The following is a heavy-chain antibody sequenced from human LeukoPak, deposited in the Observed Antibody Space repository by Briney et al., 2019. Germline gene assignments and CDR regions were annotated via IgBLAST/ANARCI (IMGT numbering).Heavy chain of an antibody. CDR3: AKGQWLVQGCIDY. CDR1: GFTFIKYA. D-gene: IGHD6-19*01. V-gene: IGHV3-23*01. CDR2: VSGNGGTT. J-gene: IGHJ4*02. Sequence: GGSLRLSCAASGFTFIKYAMSWVRQAPGKGLEWVSSVSGNGGTTYYADSVKGRFTISRDNSKNTVYLQMNSLRAEDTAVYYCAKGQWLVQGCIDYWGQGTLSPSPQ.